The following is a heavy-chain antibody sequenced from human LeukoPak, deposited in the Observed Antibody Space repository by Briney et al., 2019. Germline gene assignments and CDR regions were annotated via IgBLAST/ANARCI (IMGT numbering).Heavy chain of an antibody. CDR2: ISSSSSYI. D-gene: IGHD2-21*01. Sequence: PGGSLRLSCAASGFTFSSYSMNWVHQAPGKGLEWVSSISSSSSYIYYADSVKGRFTISRDNAKNTLYLQMNNLRAEDTAVYYCANIPSGGDDYWGQGTLVTVSS. CDR1: GFTFSSYS. CDR3: ANIPSGGDDY. V-gene: IGHV3-21*01. J-gene: IGHJ4*02.